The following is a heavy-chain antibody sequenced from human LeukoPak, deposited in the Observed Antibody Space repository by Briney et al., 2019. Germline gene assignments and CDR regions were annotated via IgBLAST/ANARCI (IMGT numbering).Heavy chain of an antibody. V-gene: IGHV3-53*01. CDR2: IYSGGST. J-gene: IGHJ6*02. CDR1: GFTVSSNY. CDR3: ATTVPKARTYYYGMDV. D-gene: IGHD4-17*01. Sequence: GGSLRLSCAASGFTVSSNYMSWVRQAPGMGLEWVSVIYSGGSTYYADSVKGRFTISRDNSKSTLYLQMNSLRAEDTAVYYCATTVPKARTYYYGMDVWGQGTTVTVSS.